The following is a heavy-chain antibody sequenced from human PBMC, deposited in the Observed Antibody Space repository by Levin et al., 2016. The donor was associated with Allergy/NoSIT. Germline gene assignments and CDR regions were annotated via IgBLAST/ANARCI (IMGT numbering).Heavy chain of an antibody. V-gene: IGHV1-2*02. CDR1: GHTFTGYD. D-gene: IGHD6-19*01. CDR3: ATSGSSDFDY. CDR2: VNSNSGDT. Sequence: ASVKVSCKASGHTFTGYDIHWVRQAPGHGLEWMGWVNSNSGDTEYAQKFRGRVTMTWDTSISTAYMELTRLESDDTAVYYCATSGSSDFDYWGQGTLVTVSS. J-gene: IGHJ4*02.